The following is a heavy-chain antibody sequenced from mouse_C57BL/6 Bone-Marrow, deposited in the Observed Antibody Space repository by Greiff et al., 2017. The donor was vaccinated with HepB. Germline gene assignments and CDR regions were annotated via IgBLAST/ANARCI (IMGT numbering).Heavy chain of an antibody. Sequence: DVQLVESGEGLVKPGGSLKLSCAASGFTFSSYAMSWVRQTPEKRLEWVAYISSGGDYIYYADTVKGRFTISRDNARNTLYLQMSSLKSEDTAMYYCTRECYYGSSSYYYAMDYWGQGTSVTVSS. D-gene: IGHD1-1*01. J-gene: IGHJ4*01. CDR1: GFTFSSYA. CDR2: ISSGGDYI. CDR3: TRECYYGSSSYYYAMDY. V-gene: IGHV5-9-1*02.